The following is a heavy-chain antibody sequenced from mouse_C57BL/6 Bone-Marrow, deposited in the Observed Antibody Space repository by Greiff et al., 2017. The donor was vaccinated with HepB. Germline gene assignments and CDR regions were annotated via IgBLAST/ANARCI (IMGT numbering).Heavy chain of an antibody. Sequence: EVKLMESGAELVRPGASVKLSCTASGFNFKDYYMHWVKQRPEQGLEWIGRIDPEDGDTEYAPKFQGKATMTADTSSNTAYMQLSSLTSEDTAVYYCTPFITTVVAAGRAMDYWGQGTSVTVSS. D-gene: IGHD1-1*01. CDR3: TPFITTVVAAGRAMDY. CDR1: GFNFKDYY. V-gene: IGHV14-1*01. CDR2: IDPEDGDT. J-gene: IGHJ4*01.